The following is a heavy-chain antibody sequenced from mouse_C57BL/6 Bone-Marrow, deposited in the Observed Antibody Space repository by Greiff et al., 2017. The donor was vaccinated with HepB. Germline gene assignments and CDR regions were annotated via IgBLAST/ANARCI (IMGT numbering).Heavy chain of an antibody. CDR2: IRNKANNHAT. D-gene: IGHD2-3*01. CDR1: GFTFSDAW. CDR3: TIGGWLLPYYFDY. Sequence: EVMLVESGGGLVQPGGSMKLSCAASGFTFSDAWMDWVRQSPEKGLEWVAEIRNKANNHATYYAESVKGRFTISRDDSKSSVYLQMNSLRAEDTGIYYCTIGGWLLPYYFDYWGQGTTLTVSS. J-gene: IGHJ2*01. V-gene: IGHV6-6*01.